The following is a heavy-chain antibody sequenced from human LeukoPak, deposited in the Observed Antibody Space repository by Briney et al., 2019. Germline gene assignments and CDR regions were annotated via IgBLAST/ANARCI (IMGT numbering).Heavy chain of an antibody. V-gene: IGHV4-39*07. J-gene: IGHJ5*02. CDR2: IYYSGST. CDR3: ARDNSVGDIASWFDP. D-gene: IGHD3-10*01. CDR1: GGSISSSSYY. Sequence: SETLSLTCTVSGGSISSSSYYWGWIRPPPGKGLEWIGSIYYSGSTYYNPSLKSRVTISVDTSKNQFSLKLSSVTAADKAVYYCARDNSVGDIASWFDPWGQGTLVTVSS.